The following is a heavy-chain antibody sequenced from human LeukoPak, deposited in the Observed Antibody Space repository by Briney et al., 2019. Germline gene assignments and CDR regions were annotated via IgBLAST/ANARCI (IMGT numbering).Heavy chain of an antibody. Sequence: SETLSLTCAVYGGSFSGYYWSWIRQPPGKGLEWIGEINHSGSTNYNPSLKSRVTISVDTSKNQFSLKLSSVTAADTAVYYCARFGEYSDSYGMDVRGQGTTVTVSS. CDR3: ARFGEYSDSYGMDV. D-gene: IGHD3-10*01. J-gene: IGHJ6*02. CDR2: INHSGST. V-gene: IGHV4-34*01. CDR1: GGSFSGYY.